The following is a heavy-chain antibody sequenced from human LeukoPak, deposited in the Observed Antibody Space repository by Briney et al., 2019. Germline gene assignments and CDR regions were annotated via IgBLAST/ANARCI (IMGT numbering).Heavy chain of an antibody. V-gene: IGHV3-48*04. CDR1: GFTFSSNS. Sequence: GGSLRLSCAASGFTFSSNSMNWVRQAPGKGLEWVSYISSSISTKYYADSVKGRFTISRDNAKNSLYLQMNSLRAEDTAVYYCARAPTDDYGDYSFDYWGQGTLVTVSS. J-gene: IGHJ4*02. CDR2: ISSSISTK. D-gene: IGHD4-17*01. CDR3: ARAPTDDYGDYSFDY.